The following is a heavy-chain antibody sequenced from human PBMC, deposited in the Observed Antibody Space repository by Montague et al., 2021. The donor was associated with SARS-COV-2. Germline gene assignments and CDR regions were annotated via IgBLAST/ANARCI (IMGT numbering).Heavy chain of an antibody. CDR2: ISDDGSRT. Sequence: SLRLSCATSGFTFTSHALHWVRQAPGKWLEWMTTISDDGSRTYYTDSVKGRFTVSRDRNTLYLHMNSLRREVTAIYYCARTIFCSSPSCPLGGWGQGTLVTVSS. D-gene: IGHD2-2*01. V-gene: IGHV3-30*04. CDR1: GFTFTSHA. J-gene: IGHJ4*02. CDR3: ARTIFCSSPSCPLGG.